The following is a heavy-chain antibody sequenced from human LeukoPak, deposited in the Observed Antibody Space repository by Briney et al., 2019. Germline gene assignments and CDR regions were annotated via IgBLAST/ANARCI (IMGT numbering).Heavy chain of an antibody. J-gene: IGHJ6*03. D-gene: IGHD3-3*01. CDR2: INHSGST. CDR3: ARRSGNGYYYYYYYMDV. Sequence: SETLSLTCAVYGGSFSGYYWSWIRQPPGKGLEWIGEINHSGSTNYNPSLKSRVTISVDTSKNQFSLKLSSVTAADTAVYYCARRSGNGYYYYYYYMDVWGKGTTVTISS. CDR1: GGSFSGYY. V-gene: IGHV4-34*01.